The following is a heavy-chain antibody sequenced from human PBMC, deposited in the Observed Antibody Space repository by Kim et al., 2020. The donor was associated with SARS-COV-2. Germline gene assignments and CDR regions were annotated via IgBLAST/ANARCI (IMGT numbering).Heavy chain of an antibody. Sequence: SETLSLTCTVSGGSISSSSYYWGWIRQPPGKGLEWIGSIYYSGSTYYNPSLKSRVTISVDTSKNQFSLKLSSVTAADTAVYYCARDIVPRWLQLRGAFDIWGQGTMVTVSS. D-gene: IGHD5-12*01. CDR3: ARDIVPRWLQLRGAFDI. CDR1: GGSISSSSYY. V-gene: IGHV4-39*07. CDR2: IYYSGST. J-gene: IGHJ3*02.